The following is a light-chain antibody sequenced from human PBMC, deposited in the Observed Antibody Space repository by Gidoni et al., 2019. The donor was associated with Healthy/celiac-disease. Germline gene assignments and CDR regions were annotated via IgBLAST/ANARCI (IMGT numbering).Light chain of an antibody. CDR2: DAS. CDR3: QQYDNPMYT. J-gene: IGKJ2*01. Sequence: DIQMTQSPSSLSASVGDRVTITCQASQDISNYLNWYQQQPGKAPKLLIYDASNLETGVPSRFSGRGSGTDLTFTISSLQPEDSATYYCQQYDNPMYTFGQXTKLEIK. CDR1: QDISNY. V-gene: IGKV1-33*01.